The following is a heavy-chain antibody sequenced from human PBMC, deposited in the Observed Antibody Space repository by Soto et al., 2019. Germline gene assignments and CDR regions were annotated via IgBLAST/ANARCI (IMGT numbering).Heavy chain of an antibody. CDR2: IGSNSGGI. CDR3: AKGLSEGYFDY. J-gene: IGHJ4*02. V-gene: IGHV3-9*01. CDR1: GFTFDASA. Sequence: GGSLTLSCAASGFTFDASAMHRVRQPPGKGLEWVSGIGSNSGGIGYADSVKGRFTISRDNAKNSLYLQMNSLRAEDTALYYCAKGLSEGYFDYWGQGTLVTVSS.